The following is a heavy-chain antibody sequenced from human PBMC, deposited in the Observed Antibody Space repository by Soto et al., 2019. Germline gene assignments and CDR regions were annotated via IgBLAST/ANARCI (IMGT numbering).Heavy chain of an antibody. D-gene: IGHD3-3*01. V-gene: IGHV4-61*01. J-gene: IGHJ3*02. CDR1: GGSVSSGSYY. CDR3: AREEVLFGVVITSHDAFDI. Sequence: SETLSLTCTVSGGSVSSGSYYWSWIRQPPGKGLEWIGYIYYSGSTNYNPSLKSRVTISVDTSKNQFSLKLSSVTAADTAVYYCAREEVLFGVVITSHDAFDIWGQGTMVTVSS. CDR2: IYYSGST.